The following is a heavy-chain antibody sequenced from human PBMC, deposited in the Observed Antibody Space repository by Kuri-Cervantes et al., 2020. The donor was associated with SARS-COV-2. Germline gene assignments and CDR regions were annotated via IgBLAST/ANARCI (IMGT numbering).Heavy chain of an antibody. Sequence: GESLKISCKGSGYSFTSYWISWVRQMPGNGLEWMGRIDPSDSYTNYSPSFQGHVTISADKSISTAYLRWSSLKASDTAMYYCASTVAFWSGYYDYWGQGTLVTVSS. CDR1: GYSFTSYW. J-gene: IGHJ4*02. D-gene: IGHD3-3*01. CDR2: IDPSDSYT. V-gene: IGHV5-10-1*01. CDR3: ASTVAFWSGYYDY.